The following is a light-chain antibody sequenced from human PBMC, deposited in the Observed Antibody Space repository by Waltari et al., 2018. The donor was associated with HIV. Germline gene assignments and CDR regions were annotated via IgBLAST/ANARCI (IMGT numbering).Light chain of an antibody. Sequence: QSVLTQSPSASGTPGQRVTISCSGGSSNIGSNGVDWYQQFPGRAPKLLIYSKNQRPSGVPDRFSGSKSGTSASLAISGLQSEDEATYYCATLDDSLNGPIFGGGTRLTVL. V-gene: IGLV1-44*01. CDR1: SSNIGSNG. CDR3: ATLDDSLNGPI. J-gene: IGLJ2*01. CDR2: SKN.